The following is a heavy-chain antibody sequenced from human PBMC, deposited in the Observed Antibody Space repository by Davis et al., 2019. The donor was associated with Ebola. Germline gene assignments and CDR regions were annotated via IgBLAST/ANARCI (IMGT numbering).Heavy chain of an antibody. CDR1: GGSISSSSYY. CDR2: IYYSGST. D-gene: IGHD3-16*01. J-gene: IGHJ4*02. CDR3: ATDTHFTFGGAFDY. V-gene: IGHV4-39*02. Sequence: SETLSLTCTVSGGSISSSSYYWGWIRQPPGKGLEWIGSIYYSGSTYYNPSLKSRVTISVDTSKNQFSLKLSSVTAADTAVYYCATDTHFTFGGAFDYWGQGTLVTVSS.